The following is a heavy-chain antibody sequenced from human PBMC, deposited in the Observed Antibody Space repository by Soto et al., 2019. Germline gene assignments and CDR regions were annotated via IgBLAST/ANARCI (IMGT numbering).Heavy chain of an antibody. V-gene: IGHV1-18*01. Sequence: QVQLVQSGAEVKKPGASVKVSCKASGYTFTSYGISWVRQAPGQGLEWMGWISAYNGNTNYAQKLQGRGTMTTDTSTSTAYMELRSLRSDDTAVYYCARDAITIFGVVIMDRRTDYWGQGTLVTVSS. J-gene: IGHJ4*02. CDR3: ARDAITIFGVVIMDRRTDY. D-gene: IGHD3-3*01. CDR2: ISAYNGNT. CDR1: GYTFTSYG.